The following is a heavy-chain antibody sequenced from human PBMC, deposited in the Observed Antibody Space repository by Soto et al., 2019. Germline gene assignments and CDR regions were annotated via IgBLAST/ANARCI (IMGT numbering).Heavy chain of an antibody. J-gene: IGHJ6*02. CDR1: GGTFSSYA. Sequence: QVQLVQSGAEVRKPGSSVKVSCKASGGTFSSYAITWVRQAPGQGLEWMGGIIPIFGSTNYAQKFQGRVTSTADESTSTGYMELSSLRSEDTAVYYCAREGTTAPQDGFYYYGMDVWGQGTTVTVSS. CDR3: AREGTTAPQDGFYYYGMDV. D-gene: IGHD5-18*01. V-gene: IGHV1-69*01. CDR2: IIPIFGST.